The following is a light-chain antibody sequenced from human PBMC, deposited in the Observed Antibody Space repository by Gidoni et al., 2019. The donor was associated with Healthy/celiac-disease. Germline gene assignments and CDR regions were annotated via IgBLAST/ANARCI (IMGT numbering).Light chain of an antibody. J-gene: IGKJ1*01. CDR3: QHYNSYPWP. Sequence: DIQMTQSPSTLSASVGDRGTITCRASQCISSWLALYEQKPGKDPKLLIYKASSVQSGVPARFSGSRSGTEFTPTISSRQHEHFATYYCQHYNSYPWPFGQGTKVEIK. CDR1: QCISSW. CDR2: KAS. V-gene: IGKV1-5*03.